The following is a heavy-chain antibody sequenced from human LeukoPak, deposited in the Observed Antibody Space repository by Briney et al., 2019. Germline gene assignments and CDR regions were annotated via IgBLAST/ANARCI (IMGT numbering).Heavy chain of an antibody. CDR2: ISYDGSNK. D-gene: IGHD2-21*01. J-gene: IGHJ4*02. V-gene: IGHV3-30*03. Sequence: GRSLRLSCAASGFTFSSYGMHWVRQAPGKGLEWVAVISYDGSNKYYADSVKGRFTISRDNSKNTLYLQMNSLRAEDTAVYYCAAGDSNSFDYWGQGTLVTVSS. CDR1: GFTFSSYG. CDR3: AAGDSNSFDY.